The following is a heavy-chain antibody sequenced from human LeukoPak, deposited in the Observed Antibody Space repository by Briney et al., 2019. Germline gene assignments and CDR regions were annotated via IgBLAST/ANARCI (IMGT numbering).Heavy chain of an antibody. CDR2: IRSKANSYAT. J-gene: IGHJ4*02. CDR1: GFTFSGSA. V-gene: IGHV3-73*01. Sequence: GGSLRLSCAASGFTFSGSAMHWVRQASGKGLEWVGRIRSKANSYATAYAASVKGRFTISRDDSKNTAYLQMNSLKTEDTAVYYCTSCYYGSGSYKGCWGQGTLVTVSS. CDR3: TSCYYGSGSYKGC. D-gene: IGHD3-10*01.